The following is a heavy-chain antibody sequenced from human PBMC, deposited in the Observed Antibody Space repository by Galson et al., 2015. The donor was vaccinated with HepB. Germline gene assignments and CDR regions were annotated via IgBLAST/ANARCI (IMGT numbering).Heavy chain of an antibody. D-gene: IGHD1-14*01. V-gene: IGHV1-2*02. J-gene: IGHJ6*02. CDR1: AYSFTDYY. CDR2: INPNSGGT. Sequence: SVKVSCKASAYSFTDYYIHWVRQAPGQGLEWMGWINPNSGGTNYAQKFQGRATMTRDTSINTAYMELSRLRSDDTAVYYCARDLRYIGGRGYYYYGMDVWGQGTTVTVSS. CDR3: ARDLRYIGGRGYYYYGMDV.